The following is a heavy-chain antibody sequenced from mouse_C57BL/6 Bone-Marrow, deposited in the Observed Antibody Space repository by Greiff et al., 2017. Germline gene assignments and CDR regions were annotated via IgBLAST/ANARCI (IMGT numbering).Heavy chain of an antibody. D-gene: IGHD2-5*01. CDR2: INPGSGGT. Sequence: QVQLQQPGAELVRPGTSVKVSCKASGYAFTNYLIEWVKQRPGQGLEWIGVINPGSGGTNYNEKFKGKATLTADKSSSTAYMQLSSLTSEDSAVYFCARKSYSNYFDYWGQGTTLTVSS. V-gene: IGHV1-54*01. CDR3: ARKSYSNYFDY. J-gene: IGHJ2*01. CDR1: GYAFTNYL.